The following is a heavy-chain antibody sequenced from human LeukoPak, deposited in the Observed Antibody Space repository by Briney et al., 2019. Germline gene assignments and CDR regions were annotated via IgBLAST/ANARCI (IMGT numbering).Heavy chain of an antibody. CDR1: GFTFSDYY. J-gene: IGHJ4*02. CDR3: ARDHNYYGSGNYFGY. CDR2: ISSSGSTI. Sequence: PGGSLRLSCAASGFTFSDYYMSWLRQAPGKGLEWVSYISSSGSTIYYADSVKGRFTISRDNAKNSLYLQMNSLRAEDTAVYYCARDHNYYGSGNYFGYWGQGTLVTVSS. D-gene: IGHD3-10*01. V-gene: IGHV3-11*01.